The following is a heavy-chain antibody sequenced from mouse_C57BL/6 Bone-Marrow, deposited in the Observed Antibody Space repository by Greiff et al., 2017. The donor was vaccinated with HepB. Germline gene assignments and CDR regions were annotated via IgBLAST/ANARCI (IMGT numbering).Heavy chain of an antibody. J-gene: IGHJ2*01. CDR2: IYPGSGST. Sequence: VQLQQSGAELVKPGASVKMSCKASGFTFTSYWITWVKQRPGQGLEWIGDIYPGSGSTNYNEKFKSKVTLTVDTSSSKAYMQLSSLTSEGSAVYYCARWGDGSCGERNCFDYWGQGTTLTVSS. D-gene: IGHD1-1*02. CDR1: GFTFTSYW. CDR3: ARWGDGSCGERNCFDY. V-gene: IGHV1-55*01.